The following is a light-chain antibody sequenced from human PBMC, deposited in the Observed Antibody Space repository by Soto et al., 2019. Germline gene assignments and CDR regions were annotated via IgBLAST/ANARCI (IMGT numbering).Light chain of an antibody. J-gene: IGKJ4*01. V-gene: IGKV3-11*01. CDR3: LQRSNWPLLT. CDR1: QSVSHY. Sequence: EIVLTQSPATLSLSPGERATLSCRASQSVSHYLVWYQQKPGQAPRLLIYTASNRVTGIPARFSGSGSGTDFTLTISSLEPEDFAVYFCLQRSNWPLLTFGGGTKVEIK. CDR2: TAS.